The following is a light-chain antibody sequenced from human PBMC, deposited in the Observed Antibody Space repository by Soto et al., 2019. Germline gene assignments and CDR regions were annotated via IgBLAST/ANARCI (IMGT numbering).Light chain of an antibody. J-gene: IGKJ5*01. Sequence: DIQLTQSPSFLSASVGDRVTITCQASQGISSYLAWYQQKPGKAPRLLIYAASTLQSEVPSRFSGSGSGTEFTLTISSLQPEDFATYYCQQVNNYPLTFGQGTRLEIK. CDR1: QGISSY. CDR3: QQVNNYPLT. CDR2: AAS. V-gene: IGKV1-9*01.